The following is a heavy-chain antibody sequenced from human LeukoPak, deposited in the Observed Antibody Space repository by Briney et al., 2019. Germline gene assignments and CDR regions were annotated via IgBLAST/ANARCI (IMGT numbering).Heavy chain of an antibody. CDR1: GFTFSSYA. D-gene: IGHD3-22*01. J-gene: IGHJ4*02. CDR2: ISGSGGST. CDR3: AKDLTMIVVVSVDY. Sequence: GGSLRLSCAAAGFTFSSYAMSWVRQAPGKGLEWVSAISGSGGSTYYAGSVKGRFTISRDNSKNTLYLQMNSLRAEDTAVYYCAKDLTMIVVVSVDYWGQGTLVTVSS. V-gene: IGHV3-23*01.